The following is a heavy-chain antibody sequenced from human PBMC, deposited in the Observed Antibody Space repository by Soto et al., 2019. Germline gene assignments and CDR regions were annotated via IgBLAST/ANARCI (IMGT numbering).Heavy chain of an antibody. J-gene: IGHJ6*02. V-gene: IGHV1-2*02. CDR2: INPNSGGT. Sequence: ASVKVSCKASGYTFTGYYMHWVRQAPGQGLEWMGWINPNSGGTNYAQKFQGRVTMTRDTSISTAYMELSRLRSDDTAVYYCARYPHYDFWSGYPSMDVWAKGPRSPSP. CDR1: GYTFTGYY. D-gene: IGHD3-3*01. CDR3: ARYPHYDFWSGYPSMDV.